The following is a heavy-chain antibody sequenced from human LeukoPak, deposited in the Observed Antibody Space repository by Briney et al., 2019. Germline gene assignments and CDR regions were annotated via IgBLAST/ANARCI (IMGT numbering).Heavy chain of an antibody. Sequence: GGSLRLSCAASGFTFNTYSMNWVRQAPGEGLEWVSSISGTSGYIYYEDSVKGRFTISRDNAKNSLYLQMNSLRAEDTALCYCARGPTSGWYSILGGFDIWGQGTMVTVSS. V-gene: IGHV3-21*01. CDR2: ISGTSGYI. D-gene: IGHD6-19*01. CDR1: GFTFNTYS. CDR3: ARGPTSGWYSILGGFDI. J-gene: IGHJ3*02.